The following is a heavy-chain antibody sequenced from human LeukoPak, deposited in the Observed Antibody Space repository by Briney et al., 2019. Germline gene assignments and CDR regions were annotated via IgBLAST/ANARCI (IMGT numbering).Heavy chain of an antibody. V-gene: IGHV3-21*01. J-gene: IGHJ4*02. CDR3: ARGEDWSYSNYDLLDY. CDR2: IIHGSRYI. Sequence: GGSVRLSCAASGFTFSSYTMNWVRQAPGKGLAWVSSIIHGSRYIDYADSVKGRFTISRDNAKNSLYLQMNSLRAEDTAVYYCARGEDWSYSNYDLLDYWGQGT. D-gene: IGHD4-11*01. CDR1: GFTFSSYT.